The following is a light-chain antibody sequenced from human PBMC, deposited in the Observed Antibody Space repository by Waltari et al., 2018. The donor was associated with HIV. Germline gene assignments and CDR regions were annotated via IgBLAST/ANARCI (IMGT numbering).Light chain of an antibody. Sequence: DIQMTQSPSTLSASVGDRVNITCRASQSLGNWLAWYQQKPGKAPKVMIYKASSLASGVPSRFGGSGSGTDFTLTISSLQPDDFATYYCQQYNSFPYTFGQGTKLEI. CDR3: QQYNSFPYT. V-gene: IGKV1-5*03. CDR1: QSLGNW. J-gene: IGKJ2*01. CDR2: KAS.